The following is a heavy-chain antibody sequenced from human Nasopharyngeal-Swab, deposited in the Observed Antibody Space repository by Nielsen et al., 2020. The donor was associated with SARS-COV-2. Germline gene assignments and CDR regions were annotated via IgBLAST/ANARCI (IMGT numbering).Heavy chain of an antibody. Sequence: WVRQAPGQGLEWMGIINPSGGSTSYAQKFQGRVTMTRDTSTSTVYMELSSLRPEDTAVYYCARDQKYSGYDGSGYWGQGTLGTVSS. D-gene: IGHD5-12*01. V-gene: IGHV1-46*01. CDR2: INPSGGST. J-gene: IGHJ4*02. CDR3: ARDQKYSGYDGSGY.